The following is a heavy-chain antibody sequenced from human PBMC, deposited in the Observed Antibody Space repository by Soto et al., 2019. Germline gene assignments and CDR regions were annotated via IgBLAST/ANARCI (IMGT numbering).Heavy chain of an antibody. V-gene: IGHV3-23*01. D-gene: IGHD2-15*01. CDR1: GFTFSSYA. CDR2: IDGSGGDT. J-gene: IGHJ4*02. CDR3: AKDIVAAAYVETSPFDF. Sequence: EVRLLESGGGLVQPGGSLRLSCAASGFTFSSYAMGWVRQAPGKGLEWVSGIDGSGGDTSFADSVKGRFTISRDNSENTLYLHMNSLRAEDTARYYCAKDIVAAAYVETSPFDFWGQGTLVTVSS.